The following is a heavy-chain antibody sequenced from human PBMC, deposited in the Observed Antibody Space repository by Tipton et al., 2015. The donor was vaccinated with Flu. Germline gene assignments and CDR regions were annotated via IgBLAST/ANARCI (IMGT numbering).Heavy chain of an antibody. CDR3: AGQRLILDDSSGYYDY. J-gene: IGHJ4*02. CDR2: IYHSGST. D-gene: IGHD3-22*01. CDR1: GYSISSGYY. V-gene: IGHV4-38-2*01. Sequence: TLSLTCAVSGYSISSGYYWGWIRQPPGKGLEWIGSIYHSGSTYYNPSLKSRVTISVDTSKNQFSLRLGSVTAAYTAVYYCAGQRLILDDSSGYYDYWGQGTLVTVAS.